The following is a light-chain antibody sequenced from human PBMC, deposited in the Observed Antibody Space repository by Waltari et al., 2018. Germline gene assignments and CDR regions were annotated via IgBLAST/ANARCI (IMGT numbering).Light chain of an antibody. CDR3: QSYDTNNRV. CDR1: SGSIDSKY. CDR2: EDK. J-gene: IGLJ3*02. Sequence: NFMLTQPHSVSGSPGETVTISCTRSSGSIDSKYVQWYQQRPGSAPTTVIYEDKQRPFGVPDRFSGSIDSSSNSASLTISRLKTEDEAGYYCQSYDTNNRVFGGGTMLTVL. V-gene: IGLV6-57*04.